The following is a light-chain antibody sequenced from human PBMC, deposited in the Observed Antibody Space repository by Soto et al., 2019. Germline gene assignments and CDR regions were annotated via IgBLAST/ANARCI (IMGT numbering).Light chain of an antibody. V-gene: IGKV3-20*01. CDR3: QHYSSSRT. CDR2: GGS. J-gene: IGKJ1*01. Sequence: DIVLTQSPGTLSLSPGERATLSCRASQSVSSNHLAWYQQKPGQAPGLLIYGGSSRATGIPVRFSGSGSETDFTLTITRLEPEDFAVYYCQHYSSSRTFGQGTKVEIK. CDR1: QSVSSNH.